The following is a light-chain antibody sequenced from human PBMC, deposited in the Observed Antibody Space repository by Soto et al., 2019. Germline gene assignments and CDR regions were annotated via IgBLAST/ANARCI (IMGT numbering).Light chain of an antibody. CDR2: STS. Sequence: EIVLTQSPGTLSLSPGERATLSCRASQSVSSTYLAWYQQKPGQAPRLLIYSTSSRATGIPERFSGSGSGTDFTLTISRLEPEDFAVYYCQQYGGSPRYTFGQGTKLEIK. J-gene: IGKJ2*01. V-gene: IGKV3-20*01. CDR3: QQYGGSPRYT. CDR1: QSVSSTY.